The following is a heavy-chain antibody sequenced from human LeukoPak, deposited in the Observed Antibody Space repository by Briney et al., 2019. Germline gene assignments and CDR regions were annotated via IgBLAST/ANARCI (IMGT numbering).Heavy chain of an antibody. V-gene: IGHV4-59*12. D-gene: IGHD3-10*01. CDR3: ARGRKGGSAL. J-gene: IGHJ4*02. CDR1: GGSISSYY. Sequence: SETLSLTCTVSGGSISSYYWSWIRQPPGKGLEWIGYIYHSGSTNYNPSLKSRVTISVDTSKNQFSLKLSSVTAADTAFYYCARGRKGGSALWGQGTLVTVSS. CDR2: IYHSGST.